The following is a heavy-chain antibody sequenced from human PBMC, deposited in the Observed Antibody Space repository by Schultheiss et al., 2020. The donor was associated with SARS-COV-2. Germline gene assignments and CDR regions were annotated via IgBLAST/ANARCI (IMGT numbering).Heavy chain of an antibody. CDR3: ARGRSWFDP. CDR2: IYYSGST. CDR1: GGSISSGGYY. J-gene: IGHJ5*02. V-gene: IGHV4-31*03. Sequence: SETLSLTCTVSGGSISSGGYYWSWIRQHPGKGLEWIGYIYYSGSTYFNPSLKSRVTISVDTSMNQFSLKLCSLTAADTAVYYCARGRSWFDPWGQGTLVTVSS.